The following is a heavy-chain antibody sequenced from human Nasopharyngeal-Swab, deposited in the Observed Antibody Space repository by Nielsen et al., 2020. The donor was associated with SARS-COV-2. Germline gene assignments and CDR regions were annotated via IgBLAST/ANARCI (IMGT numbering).Heavy chain of an antibody. CDR3: ASGFDGMDV. CDR2: ISAYNGNT. V-gene: IGHV1-18*01. J-gene: IGHJ6*02. D-gene: IGHD3-9*01. CDR1: GYTFTSYG. Sequence: ASVKVSCKASGYTFTSYGISWVRQAPGQGLEWMGWISAYNGNTNYAQKFQGRVTITRDTSASTAYMELSSLRSEDTAVYYCASGFDGMDVWGQGTTVTVSS.